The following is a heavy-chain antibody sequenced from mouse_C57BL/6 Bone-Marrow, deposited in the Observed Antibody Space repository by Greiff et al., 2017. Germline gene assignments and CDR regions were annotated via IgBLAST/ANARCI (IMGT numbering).Heavy chain of an antibody. CDR2: ISSGGSYT. V-gene: IGHV5-6*01. D-gene: IGHD1-1*02. CDR3: ARHGSYVPYYAMDY. Sequence: EVKLVESGGDLVKPGGSLKLSCAASGFTFSSYDMSWVRQTPDKRLEWVATISSGGSYTYYPDSVKGRFTISRDNAKNTLYLQMSSLKSEDTAMYYCARHGSYVPYYAMDYWGQGTSVTVSS. CDR1: GFTFSSYD. J-gene: IGHJ4*01.